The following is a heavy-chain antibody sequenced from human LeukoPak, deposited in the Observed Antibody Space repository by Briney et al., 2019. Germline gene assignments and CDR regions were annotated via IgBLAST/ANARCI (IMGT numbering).Heavy chain of an antibody. CDR2: IRSKADSYAT. CDR3: ATFPSGSWSAY. J-gene: IGHJ4*02. D-gene: IGHD1-26*01. Sequence: PGGSLRLSCAASGFTFSDSGMHWVRQASGKGLEWVGHIRSKADSYATVYAASVKGRFTITRDDSENTAYLQMNSLKTEDTAVYYCATFPSGSWSAYWGQGTLSPSPQ. V-gene: IGHV3-73*01. CDR1: GFTFSDSG.